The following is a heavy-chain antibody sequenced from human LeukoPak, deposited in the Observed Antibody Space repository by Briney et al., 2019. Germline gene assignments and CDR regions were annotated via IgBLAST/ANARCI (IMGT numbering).Heavy chain of an antibody. J-gene: IGHJ3*02. Sequence: GASVKVSCKASGYTFTSYAMHWVRQAPGQRLEWMGWINAGNGNTKYSQKFQGRVTITRDTSASTAYMELSSLRSEDTAVYYCARVAHGDYYVAFDIWGQGTMVTVSS. D-gene: IGHD4-17*01. CDR1: GYTFTSYA. CDR2: INAGNGNT. V-gene: IGHV1-3*01. CDR3: ARVAHGDYYVAFDI.